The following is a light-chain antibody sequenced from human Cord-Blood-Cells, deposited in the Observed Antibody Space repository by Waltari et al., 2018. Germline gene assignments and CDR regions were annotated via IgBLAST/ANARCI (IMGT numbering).Light chain of an antibody. Sequence: QSALTQSASVSGSPGQSITISCTGTSSDVGGYNYVSWYQQHPGKAPKLMIYDVSKRPSGVSNRFSGSKSGNTASLTSSGLQAEDEADYYCSSYTSSSTWVFGGGTKLTVL. CDR1: SSDVGGYNY. V-gene: IGLV2-14*01. CDR2: DVS. J-gene: IGLJ3*02. CDR3: SSYTSSSTWV.